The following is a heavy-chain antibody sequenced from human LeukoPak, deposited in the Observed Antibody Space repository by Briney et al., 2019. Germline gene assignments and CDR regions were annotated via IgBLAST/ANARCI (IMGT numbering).Heavy chain of an antibody. CDR1: GFTFSSYW. J-gene: IGHJ1*01. CDR3: AQGTSILATINN. V-gene: IGHV3-7*01. Sequence: GGSLRLSCAASGFTFSSYWMSWVRQAPGKGLEWVANIKQDGSEKYYVDSVRGRFTISRDNSKNTLYLQMSSLRSEDTAVYYCAQGTSILATINNWGQGTLVTVSS. D-gene: IGHD5-12*01. CDR2: IKQDGSEK.